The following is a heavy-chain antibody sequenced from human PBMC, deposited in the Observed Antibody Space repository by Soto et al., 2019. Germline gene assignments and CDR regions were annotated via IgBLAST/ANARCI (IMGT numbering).Heavy chain of an antibody. CDR3: AKRGSGSYYID. Sequence: EVQLLESGGGLVQPGGSLRLSCAASGFTFSSYAMSWVRQAPGKGLERVSVISGSGGSTSYADSVKGRFTISRDNSKNTLYLQMNSLRAEDTAVYYCAKRGSGSYYIDWGQGTLVTVSS. D-gene: IGHD1-26*01. CDR2: ISGSGGST. CDR1: GFTFSSYA. V-gene: IGHV3-23*01. J-gene: IGHJ4*02.